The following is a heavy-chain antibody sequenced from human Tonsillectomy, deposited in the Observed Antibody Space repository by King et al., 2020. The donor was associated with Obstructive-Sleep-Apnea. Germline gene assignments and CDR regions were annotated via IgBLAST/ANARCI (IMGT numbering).Heavy chain of an antibody. CDR1: GGSISSYY. V-gene: IGHV4-59*01. CDR2: IYYSGTT. D-gene: IGHD5-18*01. Sequence: VQLQESGPGLVKPSETLSLTCTVSGGSISSYYWSWIRQPPGKGLEWIGYIYYSGTTNYNPSLKSRVTIYVDTSKNQFSLKLSSVTAADTAVYYCAGIYTYGSAYHGLDVWGQGTTVTVSS. CDR3: AGIYTYGSAYHGLDV. J-gene: IGHJ6*02.